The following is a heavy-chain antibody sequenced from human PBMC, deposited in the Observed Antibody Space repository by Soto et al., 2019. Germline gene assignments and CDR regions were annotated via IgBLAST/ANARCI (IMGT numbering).Heavy chain of an antibody. V-gene: IGHV4-31*03. CDR3: ARDRKDGPGDYVAFRGAEENYYYYGMDV. J-gene: IGHJ6*01. CDR2: IYYSGST. CDR1: GGSISSGGYY. D-gene: IGHD4-17*01. Sequence: QVQLQESGPGLVKPSQTLSLTCTVSGGSISSGGYYWSWIRQHPGKGLEWIGYIYYSGSTYYNPSLKSRVTISVDTSKNQFSLKLSSVTAADTAVYYCARDRKDGPGDYVAFRGAEENYYYYGMDVW.